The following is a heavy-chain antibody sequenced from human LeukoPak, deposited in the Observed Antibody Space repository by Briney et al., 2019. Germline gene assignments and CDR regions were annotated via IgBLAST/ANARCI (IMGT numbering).Heavy chain of an antibody. Sequence: GGSLRLSCAASGFTLRNYVMSWIRQAPGKGLEWVSSLTSGASFTKYADVMKGRFTIARDNSKNTLYLQMDSLRAEDTALYFCAKERWDGYNDGLDYWGQGTLVTVSS. J-gene: IGHJ4*02. CDR1: GFTLRNYV. CDR2: LTSGASFT. CDR3: AKERWDGYNDGLDY. D-gene: IGHD5-24*01. V-gene: IGHV3-23*01.